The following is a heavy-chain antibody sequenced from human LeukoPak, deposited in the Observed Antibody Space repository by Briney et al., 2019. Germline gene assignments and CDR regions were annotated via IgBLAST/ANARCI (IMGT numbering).Heavy chain of an antibody. J-gene: IGHJ4*02. CDR2: IYPGDSDT. D-gene: IGHD1-26*01. Sequence: GESLKISCKGSGYSFSTFWIGWVRQMPGKGLEWMGIIYPGDSDTKYSPSFQGQVTVSADKSISTAYLQWSSLKASDTAMYYCARHFKSGFDNWGQGTLVTVSS. V-gene: IGHV5-51*01. CDR1: GYSFSTFW. CDR3: ARHFKSGFDN.